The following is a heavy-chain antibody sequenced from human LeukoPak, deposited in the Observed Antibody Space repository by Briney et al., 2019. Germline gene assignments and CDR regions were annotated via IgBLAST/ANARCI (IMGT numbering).Heavy chain of an antibody. CDR3: AREMHSSSWYPYYYYGMDV. CDR2: IYSGGST. J-gene: IGHJ6*02. CDR1: EFTVSSNY. V-gene: IGHV3-53*01. Sequence: PGGSLRLSCAASEFTVSSNYMSWVRQAPGKGLEWVSVIYSGGSTYYADSVKGRFTISRDNSKNTLYLQMNSLRAEDTAVYYCAREMHSSSWYPYYYYGMDVWGQGTTVTVSS. D-gene: IGHD6-13*01.